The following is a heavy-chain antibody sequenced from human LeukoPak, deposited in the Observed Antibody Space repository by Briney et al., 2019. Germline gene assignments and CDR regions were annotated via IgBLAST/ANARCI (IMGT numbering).Heavy chain of an antibody. D-gene: IGHD6-13*01. CDR1: GGSISSGGYY. V-gene: IGHV4-31*03. CDR2: IYYSGST. CDR3: ARDPYSSSWYDAFDI. J-gene: IGHJ3*02. Sequence: ASETLSLTCTVSGGSISSGGYYWSWIRQHPGKGLEWIGYIYYSGSTYYNPSLKSRVTISVDTSKNQFSLKLSSVTAADTAVYYCARDPYSSSWYDAFDIWGQGTMVTVSS.